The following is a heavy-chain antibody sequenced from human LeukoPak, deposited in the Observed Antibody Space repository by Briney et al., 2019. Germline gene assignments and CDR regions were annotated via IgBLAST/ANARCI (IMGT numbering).Heavy chain of an antibody. CDR3: ASSPLYYDILTGYPVNPVRYDY. J-gene: IGHJ4*02. V-gene: IGHV4-59*08. Sequence: SETLSLTCTVSGGSISSYYWSWIRQPPGKGLEWIGYIYYSGSTNYNPFLKSRVTISVDTSKNQFSLKLSSVTAADTAVYYCASSPLYYDILTGYPVNPVRYDYWGQGTLVTVSS. D-gene: IGHD3-9*01. CDR1: GGSISSYY. CDR2: IYYSGST.